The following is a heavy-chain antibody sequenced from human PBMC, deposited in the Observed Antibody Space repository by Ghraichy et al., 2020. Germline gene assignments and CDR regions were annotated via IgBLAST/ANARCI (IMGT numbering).Heavy chain of an antibody. CDR2: ISGSGGST. V-gene: IGHV3-23*01. CDR1: GFTFSSYA. Sequence: GGSLRLSCAASGFTFSSYAMSWVRQAPGKGLEWVSAISGSGGSTYYADSVKGRFTISRDNSKNTLYLQMNSLRAEDTAVYYCAHDFWSGIDAFDIWGQGTMVTVSS. CDR3: AHDFWSGIDAFDI. J-gene: IGHJ3*02. D-gene: IGHD3-3*01.